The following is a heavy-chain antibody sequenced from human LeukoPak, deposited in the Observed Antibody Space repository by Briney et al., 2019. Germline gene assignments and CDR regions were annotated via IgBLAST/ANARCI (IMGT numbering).Heavy chain of an antibody. CDR2: SSGNGVST. V-gene: IGHV3-23*01. J-gene: IGHJ4*02. CDR1: GFTFNSYA. D-gene: IGHD6-19*01. CDR3: AKGRGSGWAMFDY. Sequence: GGSVRLSCAVSGFTFNSYAMTWVRQARGEGLEGGSFSSGNGVSTYYADSVKGRFTISRDNSKNTLYLQMNSLRAEDTAAYYCAKGRGSGWAMFDYWGQGTLVTVSS.